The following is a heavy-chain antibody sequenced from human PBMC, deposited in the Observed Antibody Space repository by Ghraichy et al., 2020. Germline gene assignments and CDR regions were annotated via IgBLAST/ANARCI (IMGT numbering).Heavy chain of an antibody. CDR2: ISSSSYI. V-gene: IGHV3-21*01. D-gene: IGHD4-23*01. CDR3: ARGGYGGNSADPTFDY. J-gene: IGHJ4*02. CDR1: GFTFSSYS. Sequence: GGSLRLSCAASGFTFSSYSMNWVRQAPGKGLEWVSSISSSSYIYYADSVKGRFTISRDNAKNSLYLQMNSLRAEDTAVYYCARGGYGGNSADPTFDYWGQGTLVTVSS.